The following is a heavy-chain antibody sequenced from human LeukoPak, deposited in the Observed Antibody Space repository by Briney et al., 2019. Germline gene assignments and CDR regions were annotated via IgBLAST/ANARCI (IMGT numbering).Heavy chain of an antibody. CDR2: IVVGSGNT. V-gene: IGHV1-58*01. D-gene: IGHD2-21*02. CDR1: GFTFTSSA. J-gene: IGHJ3*02. Sequence: SVKVSCKASGFTFTSSAVQWVRQARGQRLEWIGWIVVGSGNTNYAQKFQERVTITRDMSTSTAYMELSSLRSEDTAVYYCAAPEHLLLNGLADAFDIWGQGTMVTVSS. CDR3: AAPEHLLLNGLADAFDI.